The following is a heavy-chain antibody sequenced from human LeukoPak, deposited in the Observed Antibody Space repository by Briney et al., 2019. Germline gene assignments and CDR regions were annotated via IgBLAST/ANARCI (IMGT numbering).Heavy chain of an antibody. J-gene: IGHJ4*02. D-gene: IGHD1-26*01. CDR1: GGSIISYY. V-gene: IGHV4-4*07. Sequence: SETLSLTCTVSGGSIISYYWSSIRQPPGKGHEWSWRIYTSGSTNYNASLKSRVSMSVDTSKNQFSLKLSSVTAADTAVFYCARENSGSYREFDYWGQGTLVTVSS. CDR2: IYTSGST. CDR3: ARENSGSYREFDY.